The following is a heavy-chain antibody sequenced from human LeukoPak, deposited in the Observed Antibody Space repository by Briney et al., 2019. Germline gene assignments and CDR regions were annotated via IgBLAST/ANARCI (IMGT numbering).Heavy chain of an antibody. CDR3: ARSGTYAYFNY. CDR2: ISGTSTTI. J-gene: IGHJ4*02. V-gene: IGHV3-48*02. Sequence: GGSLRLSCAASGFIFSNYNMNWVCQTPGKGLEWISYISGTSTTIYYAESVKGRFTISRDNAKNSLYLQMTSLRDEDTAVYYCARSGTYAYFNYWGQGTLVTVSS. CDR1: GFIFSNYN. D-gene: IGHD1-26*01.